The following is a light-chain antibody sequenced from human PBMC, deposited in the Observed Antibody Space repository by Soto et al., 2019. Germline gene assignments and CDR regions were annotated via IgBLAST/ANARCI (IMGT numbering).Light chain of an antibody. CDR3: QQRTDRPPWT. CDR1: QSIGLA. CDR2: DAS. J-gene: IGKJ1*01. V-gene: IGKV3-11*01. Sequence: EIVLTQSPATLSLSPGERATLSCGASQSIGLAIAWYQHKPGQAPRLLLFDASQRATGIPARFRGSGSGTDFTLSISSLEPEDFAVYYCQQRTDRPPWTFGQGTKVDIK.